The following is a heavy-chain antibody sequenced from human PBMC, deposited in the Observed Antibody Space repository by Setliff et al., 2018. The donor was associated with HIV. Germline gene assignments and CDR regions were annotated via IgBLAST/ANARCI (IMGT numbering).Heavy chain of an antibody. D-gene: IGHD3-16*01. CDR1: GYTFSNYG. V-gene: IGHV1-18*01. CDR2: ISGDTGDT. J-gene: IGHJ3*01. Sequence: ASVKVSCKASGYTFSNYGISWLRQDPGQGPEWMGWISGDTGDTNYEQKFQGRVTMTTDTSANTAYKELRSLGSDDTAVYYCARDDGGYNYEEAFDLWGQGTMVTVSS. CDR3: ARDDGGYNYEEAFDL.